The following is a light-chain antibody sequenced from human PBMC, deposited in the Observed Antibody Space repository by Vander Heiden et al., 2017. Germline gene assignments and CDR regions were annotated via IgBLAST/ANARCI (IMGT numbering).Light chain of an antibody. CDR1: QTVSSSY. V-gene: IGKV3-20*01. CDR3: QQFGSSPWYT. Sequence: EIVLTPSPGTLSLSPGDRATLSCRASQTVSSSYSAWYQQKPGQAPRLLLNGASSRAAAIPARLSGSGSGTDFTLTISRLEPADFAVDYCQQFGSSPWYTFGQGTKLEIK. J-gene: IGKJ2*01. CDR2: GAS.